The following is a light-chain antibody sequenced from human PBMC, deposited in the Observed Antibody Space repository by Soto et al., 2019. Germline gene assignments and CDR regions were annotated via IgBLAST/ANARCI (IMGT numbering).Light chain of an antibody. V-gene: IGKV3-20*01. Sequence: EIVLTQSPVTLSLSPVERATLSCRASQSVSSSYLAWYQQKPGQAPRLLIYGASSRATGIPDRFSGSGSGTDFTLTISRLEPEDCSLYYCQQYGSSPLTFGGGTKVEIK. CDR2: GAS. J-gene: IGKJ4*01. CDR1: QSVSSSY. CDR3: QQYGSSPLT.